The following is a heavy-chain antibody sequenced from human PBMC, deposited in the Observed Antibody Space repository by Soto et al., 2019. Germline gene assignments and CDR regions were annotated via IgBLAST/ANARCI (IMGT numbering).Heavy chain of an antibody. Sequence: PGGSLRLSCAASGFTFSSYWMSWVRQAPGKGLEWVANIKQDGSEKYYVDSVKGRFTISRDNAKNSLYLQMNSLRAEDTAVYYCARRGYYTYYYYGMDVWGQGTTVTVSS. V-gene: IGHV3-7*03. CDR3: ARRGYYTYYYYGMDV. D-gene: IGHD3-22*01. CDR1: GFTFSSYW. J-gene: IGHJ6*02. CDR2: IKQDGSEK.